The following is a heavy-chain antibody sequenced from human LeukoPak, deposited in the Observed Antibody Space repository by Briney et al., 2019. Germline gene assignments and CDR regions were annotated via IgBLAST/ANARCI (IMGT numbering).Heavy chain of an antibody. J-gene: IGHJ4*02. CDR2: ISSSGSTI. CDR3: ARGPSGYHNT. CDR1: GFIFSSYE. V-gene: IGHV3-48*03. Sequence: GGSLRLSCAASGFIFSSYEMNWVRRAPGKGLEWVSYISSSGSTIYYADSVKGRFTISRDNSKNTLYLQMNSLRAEDTAVYYCARGPSGYHNTGGQGTPVTVSS. D-gene: IGHD5-12*01.